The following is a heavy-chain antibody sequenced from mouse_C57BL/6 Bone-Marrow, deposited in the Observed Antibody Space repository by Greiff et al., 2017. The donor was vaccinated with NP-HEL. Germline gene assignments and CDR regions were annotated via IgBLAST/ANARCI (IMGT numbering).Heavy chain of an antibody. V-gene: IGHV5-6*01. D-gene: IGHD2-4*01. CDR3: ASPYDYDVAWVAY. CDR1: GFTFSSYG. Sequence: EVKLVESGGDLVKPGGSLKLSCAASGFTFSSYGMSWVRQTPDKRLEWVATISSGVSYTYYPASVKGRFTLSRATAKTTLYLHMSSLKSDDTAMYYCASPYDYDVAWVAYWGQGTLVTVSA. J-gene: IGHJ3*01. CDR2: ISSGVSYT.